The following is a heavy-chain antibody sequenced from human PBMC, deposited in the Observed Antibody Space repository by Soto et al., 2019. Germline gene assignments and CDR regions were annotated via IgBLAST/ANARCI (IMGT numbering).Heavy chain of an antibody. CDR1: GFTFSSYA. Sequence: GGSLRLSCAASGFTFSSYAMSWVRQAPGKGLEWVSAISGSGGSTYYADSVKGRFTISRDNSKNTLYLQMNSLRAEDTAVYYCAKDRVEGYCSSTSCPHYYYYMDVWGKGTTVTVSS. J-gene: IGHJ6*03. V-gene: IGHV3-23*01. D-gene: IGHD2-2*01. CDR3: AKDRVEGYCSSTSCPHYYYYMDV. CDR2: ISGSGGST.